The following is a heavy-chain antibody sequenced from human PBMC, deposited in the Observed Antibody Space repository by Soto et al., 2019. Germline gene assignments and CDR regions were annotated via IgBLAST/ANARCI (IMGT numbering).Heavy chain of an antibody. CDR3: ARQKWEQPKWFDP. CDR1: GGAISDARFY. CDR2: IYYTGTT. J-gene: IGHJ5*02. D-gene: IGHD1-26*01. Sequence: QLQLQESGPGLVKPSETLSLTCSLSGGAISDARFYWGWIRQSPGRGLEWIGSIYYTGTTFFNPSLQSRVPISVGTSENQFSPKLYSVTAADTALYFCARQKWEQPKWFDPWGQGTLVIVSP. V-gene: IGHV4-39*01.